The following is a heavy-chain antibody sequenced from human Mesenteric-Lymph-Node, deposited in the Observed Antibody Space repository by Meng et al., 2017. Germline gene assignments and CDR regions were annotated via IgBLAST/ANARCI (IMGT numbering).Heavy chain of an antibody. J-gene: IGHJ4*02. D-gene: IGHD6-19*01. CDR2: IYSGGST. V-gene: IGHV3-66*02. Sequence: GESLKISCAASGFTVSSNYMSWVRQAPGKGLEWVSVIYSGGSTYYADSVKGRFTISRDNSKNTLYLQMNSLRAEDTAVYYCARDLAVAGRLGFDYWGQGTLVTGAS. CDR1: GFTVSSNY. CDR3: ARDLAVAGRLGFDY.